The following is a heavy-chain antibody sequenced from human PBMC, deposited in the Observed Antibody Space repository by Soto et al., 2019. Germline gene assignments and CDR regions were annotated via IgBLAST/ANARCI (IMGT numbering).Heavy chain of an antibody. CDR2: ISRSGST. Sequence: PSETLSLTCTVSGGSITSGNSYSWSWIRQPPGKGLEWIGSISRSGSTSYNPSLKCRVTMSVDKSKNQFSLKLSSVTAADTAVYYCARAVAPYLGTWFDPWGQGTLVTVSS. CDR3: ARAVAPYLGTWFDP. CDR1: GGSITSGNSYS. J-gene: IGHJ5*02. V-gene: IGHV4-30-2*01. D-gene: IGHD3-16*01.